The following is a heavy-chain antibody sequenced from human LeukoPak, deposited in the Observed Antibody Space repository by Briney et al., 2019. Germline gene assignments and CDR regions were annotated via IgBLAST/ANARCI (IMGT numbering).Heavy chain of an antibody. V-gene: IGHV1-2*02. CDR3: ARSGRGHVYGFFDY. CDR1: GYTFTGYY. D-gene: IGHD3-10*01. J-gene: IGHJ4*02. Sequence: GASVKVSCKASGYTFTGYYMHWVRQAPGQGLEWMGWVNTHTGATNYAQKSQGAVTMTRDTSISTAYMELSRPRSDDTAMYYCARSGRGHVYGFFDYWGQGTLVTVSS. CDR2: VNTHTGAT.